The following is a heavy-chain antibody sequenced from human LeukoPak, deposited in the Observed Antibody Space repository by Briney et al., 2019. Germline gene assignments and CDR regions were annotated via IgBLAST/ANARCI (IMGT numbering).Heavy chain of an antibody. CDR3: AKAGNTYYYDSSGYYLDY. V-gene: IGHV3-23*01. CDR2: MTGSGGST. D-gene: IGHD3-22*01. Sequence: GGSLRLSCAASGFTFSSYDMSWVRQAKGKGLQWVSAMTGSGGSTYCADSVKGRFTISRDKSKNTLYLQMNSLRAEDTAVYYCAKAGNTYYYDSSGYYLDYWGQGTLVTVSS. CDR1: GFTFSSYD. J-gene: IGHJ4*02.